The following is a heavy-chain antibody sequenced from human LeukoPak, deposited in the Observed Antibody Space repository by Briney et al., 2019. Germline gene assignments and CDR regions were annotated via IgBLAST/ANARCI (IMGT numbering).Heavy chain of an antibody. Sequence: PSETLSLTCTVSGGSINSTSYFWGWIRKPPGQGLEGIASIHYSGSSYYNSSLKSRVTRSVDTSKNQFSLKLTALSAADTAVYYCARHAFESSGHYLDYFDHWGQGTRVTVSS. J-gene: IGHJ4*02. CDR2: IHYSGSS. D-gene: IGHD3-22*01. V-gene: IGHV4-39*01. CDR3: ARHAFESSGHYLDYFDH. CDR1: GGSINSTSYF.